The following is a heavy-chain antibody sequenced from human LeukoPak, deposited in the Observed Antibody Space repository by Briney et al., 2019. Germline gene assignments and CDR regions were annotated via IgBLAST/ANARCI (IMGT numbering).Heavy chain of an antibody. J-gene: IGHJ2*01. Sequence: SQTLSLTCAVSGGSISSGGYSWSWIRQPPGKGLEWIGYIYHSGSTYYNPSLKSRVTISVDRSKNQFSLKLSSVTAADTAVYYCARSSPHDYGDYANAHWRWYFDLWGRGTLVTVSS. D-gene: IGHD4-17*01. CDR1: GGSISSGGYS. V-gene: IGHV4-30-2*01. CDR2: IYHSGST. CDR3: ARSSPHDYGDYANAHWRWYFDL.